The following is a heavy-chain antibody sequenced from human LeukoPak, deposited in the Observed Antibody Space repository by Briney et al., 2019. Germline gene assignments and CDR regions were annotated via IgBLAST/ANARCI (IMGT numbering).Heavy chain of an antibody. J-gene: IGHJ4*02. CDR3: ATESSYCSGGSCPDY. D-gene: IGHD2-15*01. CDR2: TYYSGST. V-gene: IGHV4-59*01. Sequence: PSETLSLTCTVSGGSISSDYWTWIRQPPGKGLEWIGYTYYSGSTNYNPSLKSRVTISVDTSKNQFSLKLSSVTAADTAVYYCATESSYCSGGSCPDYWGQGTLVTVSS. CDR1: GGSISSDY.